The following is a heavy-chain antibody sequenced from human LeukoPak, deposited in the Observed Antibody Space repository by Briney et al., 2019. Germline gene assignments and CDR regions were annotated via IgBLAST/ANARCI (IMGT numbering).Heavy chain of an antibody. D-gene: IGHD3-10*01. CDR3: ARDQRGSMVRGVIGYYYGMDV. V-gene: IGHV1-69*06. CDR1: GGTFSSYA. Sequence: ASVKVSCKASGGTFSSYAISWVRQAPGQGLEWMGGIISIFGTANYAQKFQGRVTITADKSTSTAYMELSSLRSEDTAVYYCARDQRGSMVRGVIGYYYGMDVWGKGTTVTVSS. J-gene: IGHJ6*04. CDR2: IISIFGTA.